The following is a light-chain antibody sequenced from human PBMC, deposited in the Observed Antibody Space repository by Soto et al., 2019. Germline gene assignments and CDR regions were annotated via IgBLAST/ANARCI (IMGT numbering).Light chain of an antibody. V-gene: IGKV3-20*01. J-gene: IGKJ4*01. CDR2: GAS. CDR1: QSVSRSY. Sequence: EIVLTQSPCTLSLSPGERATLSCRASQSVSRSYLAWYQQKPGQAPRPLIYGASRRATGIPDRFSGSGSGTDFTLTISRLEPEDTAVYFCQQYANSPLTFGGGTKVEIK. CDR3: QQYANSPLT.